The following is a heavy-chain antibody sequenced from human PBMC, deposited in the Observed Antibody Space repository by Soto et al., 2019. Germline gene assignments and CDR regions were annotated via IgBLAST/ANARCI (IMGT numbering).Heavy chain of an antibody. D-gene: IGHD6-19*01. Sequence: QLQLQESGPGLVKPSETLSLTCTVSGGSISSSSYYWSWIRQPPGKGLEWIGSIYYSGGTYYKPSLKSRVTVTVDPPKNPSSLMPSSVTAVATAVYYCARQAGGYSAVALFDYWGQGTLVTVSS. CDR3: ARQAGGYSAVALFDY. CDR1: GGSISSSSYY. J-gene: IGHJ4*02. CDR2: IYYSGGT. V-gene: IGHV4-39*01.